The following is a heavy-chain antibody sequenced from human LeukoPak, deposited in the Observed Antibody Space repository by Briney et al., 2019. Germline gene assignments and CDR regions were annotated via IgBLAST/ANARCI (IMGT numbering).Heavy chain of an antibody. V-gene: IGHV1-8*01. CDR3: ARGRGTVNY. Sequence: VXVSCKXXGDTFTXYDINWVRQATGQGLEWMGWMNPNSGNTGYAQKFQGRVTMTRNTSISTAYMELSSLRSEDTAVYYCARGRGTVNYWGQGTLVTVSS. D-gene: IGHD3-16*01. J-gene: IGHJ4*02. CDR1: GDTFTXYD. CDR2: MNPNSGNT.